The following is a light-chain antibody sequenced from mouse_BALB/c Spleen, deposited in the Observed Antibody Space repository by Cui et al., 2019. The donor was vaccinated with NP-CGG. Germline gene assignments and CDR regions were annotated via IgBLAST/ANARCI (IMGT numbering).Light chain of an antibody. J-gene: IGLJ1*01. CDR3: ALWYSNHWV. CDR1: TGAFTTSNY. CDR2: GTN. Sequence: QAVVTQESVLTTSPGETVTLTCRSSTGAFTTSNYANWVQEKPDHLFSGLIGGTNNRVPGVPARFSGSLIGDKAALTITGAQTEDEATYFCALWYSNHWVFGGGTKLTVL. V-gene: IGLV1*01.